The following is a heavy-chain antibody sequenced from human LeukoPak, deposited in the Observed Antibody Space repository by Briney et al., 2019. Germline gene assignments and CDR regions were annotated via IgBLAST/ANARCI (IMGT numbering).Heavy chain of an antibody. CDR3: AKDLHYYDSSGYFPPPTWCYYGMDV. V-gene: IGHV3-30*18. CDR2: ISYDGSNK. D-gene: IGHD3-22*01. J-gene: IGHJ6*02. CDR1: GFTFSSYG. Sequence: PGRSLRLSCAASGFTFSSYGMHWVRQAPGKGLEWVAVISYDGSNKYYADSVKGRFTISRDNSKNTLYLQMNSLRAEDTAVYYCAKDLHYYDSSGYFPPPTWCYYGMDVWGQGTLVTVSS.